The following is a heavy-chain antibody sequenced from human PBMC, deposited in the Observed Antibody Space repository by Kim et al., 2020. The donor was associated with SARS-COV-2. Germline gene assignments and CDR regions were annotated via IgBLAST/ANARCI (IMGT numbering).Heavy chain of an antibody. D-gene: IGHD3-3*01. V-gene: IGHV3-30*02. CDR3: AKERGLEWLLYLTDAS. J-gene: IGHJ5*02. Sequence: SVKSRFTSSRDKSKNTLYLQMNSLRPEDTAVYYCAKERGLEWLLYLTDASWGQRTLVTVSS.